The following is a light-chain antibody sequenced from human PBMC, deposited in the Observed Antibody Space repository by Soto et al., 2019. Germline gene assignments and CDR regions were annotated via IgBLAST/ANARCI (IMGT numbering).Light chain of an antibody. J-gene: IGLJ2*01. Sequence: QSVLTQPRSVSGSPGQSVTISCSGTSSDVGRYNYVSWYQQHPGKAPKLMIYDVTKRPSGVPDRFSGSKSGNTASLTISGLQAEDEADYYCCSYAGSYTLMIFGGGTKLTVL. CDR2: DVT. CDR3: CSYAGSYTLMI. V-gene: IGLV2-11*01. CDR1: SSDVGRYNY.